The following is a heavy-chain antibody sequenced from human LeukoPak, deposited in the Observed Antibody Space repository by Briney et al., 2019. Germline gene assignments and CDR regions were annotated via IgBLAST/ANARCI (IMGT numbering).Heavy chain of an antibody. CDR3: ARGSLWFDP. CDR2: INHSGST. V-gene: IGHV4-34*01. Sequence: SETLSLTCAVYGGSFGGYYWSWIRQPPGKGLEWIGEINHSGSTNYNPSLKSRVTISVDTSKNQFSLKLSSVTAADTAVYYCARGSLWFDPWGQGTLVTVSS. CDR1: GGSFGGYY. J-gene: IGHJ5*02.